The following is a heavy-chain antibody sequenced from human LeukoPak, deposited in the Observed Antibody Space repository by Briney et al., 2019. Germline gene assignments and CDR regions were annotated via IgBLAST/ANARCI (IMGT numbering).Heavy chain of an antibody. Sequence: SETLSLTRTVSGGSISSYYWSWIRQPAGKGVEWIGRTYTSGSTTYNPSLQSRVTMSVDTSKNQCSLKLSSVTAADTAIYYCARDSGTTGEVKFDPWGQGTLVTVSS. D-gene: IGHD3-10*01. CDR1: GGSISSYY. CDR3: ARDSGTTGEVKFDP. J-gene: IGHJ5*02. V-gene: IGHV4-4*07. CDR2: TYTSGST.